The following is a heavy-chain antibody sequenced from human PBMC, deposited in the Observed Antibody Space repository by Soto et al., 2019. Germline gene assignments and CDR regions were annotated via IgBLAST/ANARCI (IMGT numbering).Heavy chain of an antibody. D-gene: IGHD6-19*01. CDR2: MKQDGSEK. CDR1: GFTFSDYW. Sequence: EVQLVESGGGLVQPGGSLRISCAASGFTFSDYWMSWVRQAPGKGLEWVANMKQDGSEKFYVDSVKGRFTISRDNAKESLFLQMNSLRDEDTAVYYCARDASGWNVYWGQGTLVTVSS. J-gene: IGHJ4*02. CDR3: ARDASGWNVY. V-gene: IGHV3-7*04.